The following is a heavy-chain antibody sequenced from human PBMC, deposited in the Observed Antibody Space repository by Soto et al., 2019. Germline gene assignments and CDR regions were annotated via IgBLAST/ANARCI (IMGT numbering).Heavy chain of an antibody. CDR2: ISGSGVST. D-gene: IGHD6-19*01. CDR1: GFTFSSNV. Sequence: EVQLLESGGGLVQPGESLRLSCAVSGFTFSSNVMSWVRQVPGKGLEWVSVISGSGVSTYYADSVKGRFTISRDISKSTLFLQMNSLRAEDTAVYYCATGGWSRGRLDYWGQGTLVTVSS. CDR3: ATGGWSRGRLDY. V-gene: IGHV3-23*01. J-gene: IGHJ4*02.